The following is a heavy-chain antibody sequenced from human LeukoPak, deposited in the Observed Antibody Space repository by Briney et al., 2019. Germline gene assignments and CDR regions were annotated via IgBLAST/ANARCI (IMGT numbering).Heavy chain of an antibody. CDR1: GFTFSSSW. Sequence: GGSLRLSCAVSGFTFSSSWMHWVRQAPGKGLVWVSHIKTDGSTTAYADSVKGRFTISRDNAKNTLYLQMNSLRAEVTGVYYCARGNQQLPRPTPDYWGQGTLVTVSS. V-gene: IGHV3-74*01. CDR3: ARGNQQLPRPTPDY. CDR2: IKTDGSTT. D-gene: IGHD2-2*01. J-gene: IGHJ4*02.